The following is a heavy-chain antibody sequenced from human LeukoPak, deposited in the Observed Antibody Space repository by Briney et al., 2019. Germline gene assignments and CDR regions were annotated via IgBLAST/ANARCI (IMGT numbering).Heavy chain of an antibody. D-gene: IGHD6-13*01. CDR3: ARSDTHHIHSSSWHFDY. V-gene: IGHV4-4*02. CDR1: GGSISSNNW. CDR2: SSYSGRT. Sequence: PSGTLSLTCAVSGGSISSNNWWSWVRQPPGKGLEWIGYSSYSGRTNYNPSLKSRVTISVDASKNQFSLELSSVTAADTAVYYCARSDTHHIHSSSWHFDYWGQGTLVTVSS. J-gene: IGHJ4*02.